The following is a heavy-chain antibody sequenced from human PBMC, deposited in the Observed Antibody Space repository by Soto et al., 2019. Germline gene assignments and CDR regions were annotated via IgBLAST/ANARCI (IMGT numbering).Heavy chain of an antibody. V-gene: IGHV3-66*04. Sequence: PGGSLRLSCAASGFTVSSNYMSWVRQAPGKGLEWVSVIYSGGSTYYADSVKGRFTISRDNSKNTLYLQMNSLRAEDTAVYYCARPLDTASNYYYYRMDVCGQGSTVTVSS. D-gene: IGHD5-18*01. CDR1: GFTVSSNY. J-gene: IGHJ6*02. CDR3: ARPLDTASNYYYYRMDV. CDR2: IYSGGST.